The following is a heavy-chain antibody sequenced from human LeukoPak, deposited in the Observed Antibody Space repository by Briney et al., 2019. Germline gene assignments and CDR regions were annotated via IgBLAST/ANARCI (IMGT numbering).Heavy chain of an antibody. D-gene: IGHD5-24*01. J-gene: IGHJ4*02. CDR3: ARESRDVETEGFDY. V-gene: IGHV4-59*01. CDR1: GXSISSYY. Sequence: SETLSLTCTVSGXSISSYYWSWIRQPPGKGLEWIGYIYYSGSTKYNPSLKSRVTISVDTSKNQFALKLSSVTAADTAVYYCARESRDVETEGFDYWGQGTLVTVSS. CDR2: IYYSGST.